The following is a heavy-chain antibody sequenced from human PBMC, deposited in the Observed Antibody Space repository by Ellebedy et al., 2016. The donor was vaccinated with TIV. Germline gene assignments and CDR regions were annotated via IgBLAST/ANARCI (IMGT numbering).Heavy chain of an antibody. Sequence: MPSETLSLTCNVSGVSVSSVRYYWAWIRQPPGKGLEWIGSVYHSGSPYYNPSLKSRVALSADPSRTQFSLTLKTVTAEDTAVYYCARIDPWQPIDDWGQGILVTVSS. V-gene: IGHV4-39*01. D-gene: IGHD2-21*01. CDR1: GVSVSSVRYY. J-gene: IGHJ4*02. CDR3: ARIDPWQPIDD. CDR2: VYHSGSP.